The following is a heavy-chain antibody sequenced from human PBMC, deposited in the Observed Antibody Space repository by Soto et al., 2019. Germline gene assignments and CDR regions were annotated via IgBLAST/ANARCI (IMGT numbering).Heavy chain of an antibody. CDR1: GASISSDQYL. CDR3: ARGYFREYEDATGYYNSFDP. CDR2: ISSSGGT. Sequence: QVQLQESGPGLVKPSQTLSLTCSVSGASISSDQYLWTWIRQTPGKDLEWIGNISSSGGTYYSQPVKGRANLSLDKSTNQFSMILSSVTAADTAISFCARGYFREYEDATGYYNSFDPWGPGALVTVSS. D-gene: IGHD3-9*01. J-gene: IGHJ5*02. V-gene: IGHV4-30-4*01.